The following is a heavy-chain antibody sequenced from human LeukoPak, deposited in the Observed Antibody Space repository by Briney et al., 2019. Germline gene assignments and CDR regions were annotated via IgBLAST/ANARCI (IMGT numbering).Heavy chain of an antibody. CDR3: ARGRARGVLRYFAFDP. J-gene: IGHJ5*02. D-gene: IGHD3-9*01. CDR2: INHSGST. CDR1: GGSFSGYY. Sequence: SETLSLTCAVYGGSFSGYYWSWIRQPPGEGLEWIGEINHSGSTNYNPSLKSRVTISVDTSKNQFSLKLSSVTAADTAVYYCARGRARGVLRYFAFDPWGQGTLVTVSS. V-gene: IGHV4-34*01.